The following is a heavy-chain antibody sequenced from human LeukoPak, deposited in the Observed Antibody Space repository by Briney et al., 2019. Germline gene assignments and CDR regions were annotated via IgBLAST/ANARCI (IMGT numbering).Heavy chain of an antibody. Sequence: GGSLRLSCAASGFTFSSYAMSWVRQAPGKGLEWVSAISGSGGSTYYADSVKGRFTIPRDNAKNSLYLQMNSLRAEDTAMYYCARDTRGESDYWGHGTLVTVSS. D-gene: IGHD2-2*01. CDR1: GFTFSSYA. CDR3: ARDTRGESDY. CDR2: ISGSGGST. V-gene: IGHV3-23*01. J-gene: IGHJ4*01.